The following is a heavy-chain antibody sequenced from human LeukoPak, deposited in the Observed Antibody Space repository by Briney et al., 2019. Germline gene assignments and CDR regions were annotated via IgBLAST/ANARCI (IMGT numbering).Heavy chain of an antibody. CDR2: INHGGST. CDR1: GGSFSGYY. D-gene: IGHD2-15*01. Sequence: SETLSLTCAVYGGSFSGYYWTWIRQPPGKGLEWIGEINHGGSTNYNPSLKSRVTISVDTSKNHFSLKLSSVTAADTAVYYCARGVVGVNYWGQGTLVTVSS. CDR3: ARGVVGVNY. V-gene: IGHV4-34*01. J-gene: IGHJ4*02.